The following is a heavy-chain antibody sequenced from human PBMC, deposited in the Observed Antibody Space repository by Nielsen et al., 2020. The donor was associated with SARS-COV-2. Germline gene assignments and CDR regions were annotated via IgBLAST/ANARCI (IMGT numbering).Heavy chain of an antibody. J-gene: IGHJ6*02. D-gene: IGHD3-16*02. CDR2: IWYDGSNK. V-gene: IGHV3-33*01. CDR1: GFTFSSYG. CDR3: AGHLSWYGMDV. Sequence: GEPLKISCAASGFTFSSYGMHWVRKAPGKGLEWVAVIWYDGSNKYYADSVKGRFTISRDNSKNTLYLQMNSLRAEDTAVYYCAGHLSWYGMDVWGQGTTVTVSS.